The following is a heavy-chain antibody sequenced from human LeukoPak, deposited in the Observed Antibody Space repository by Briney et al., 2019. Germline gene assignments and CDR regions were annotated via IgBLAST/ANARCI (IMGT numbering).Heavy chain of an antibody. CDR1: GFTFRAYW. D-gene: IGHD5-18*01. V-gene: IGHV3-7*01. CDR3: ARLRYTYGKNFDY. CDR2: INQDGNEK. J-gene: IGHJ4*02. Sequence: GGSLRLSCAASGFTFRAYWMSWVRQAPGKGLEWAANINQDGNEKDYVDSVKGRFTISRDNARNSLYLQMNTLRAEDTAVYFCARLRYTYGKNFDYWGQGALVTVSS.